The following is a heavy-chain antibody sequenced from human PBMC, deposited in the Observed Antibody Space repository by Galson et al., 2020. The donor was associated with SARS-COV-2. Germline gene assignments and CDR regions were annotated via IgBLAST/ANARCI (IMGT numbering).Heavy chain of an antibody. CDR2: ISSDGSNS. CDR3: ARGGEWELPYYFDY. J-gene: IGHJ4*02. D-gene: IGHD1-26*01. V-gene: IGHV3-30*04. Sequence: GGSLRFSCAAYGFTFSNYVMHWVRQAPGKGPEWVAVISSDGSNSFYADSLKGRFTISRDNSKSTLYLQMNSLRAEDTAVYYCARGGEWELPYYFDYWGQGTLVTVSS. CDR1: GFTFSNYV.